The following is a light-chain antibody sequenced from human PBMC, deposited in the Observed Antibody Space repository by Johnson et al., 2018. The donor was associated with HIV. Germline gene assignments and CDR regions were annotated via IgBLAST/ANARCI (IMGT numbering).Light chain of an antibody. CDR2: ENN. CDR1: SSNIGNNY. J-gene: IGLJ1*01. V-gene: IGLV1-51*02. CDR3: GTWDSSLSSGFYV. Sequence: QSVLTQPPSVSAAPGQKVTISCSGRSSNIGNNYVSWYQQLPGTAPKLLIYENNKRPSGIPDRFSGSKSGTSATLGITGLQTGDEADYYCGTWDSSLSSGFYVFGTGTKVTVL.